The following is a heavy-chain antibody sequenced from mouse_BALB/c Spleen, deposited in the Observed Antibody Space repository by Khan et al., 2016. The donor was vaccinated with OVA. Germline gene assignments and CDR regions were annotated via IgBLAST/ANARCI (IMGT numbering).Heavy chain of an antibody. CDR2: INTYSGES. Sequence: QIQLVQSGPELKKPGETVKISCKASGYSFTNYGINWVKQSPGKGLKWMGWINTYSGESTYSEDFKGRFAFSLETSATTAYLRINNLKNEATGTYFCSRGALQRLRAMDYWGQGSSVTVSS. D-gene: IGHD1-2*01. CDR3: SRGALQRLRAMDY. J-gene: IGHJ4*01. CDR1: GYSFTNYG. V-gene: IGHV9-3-1*01.